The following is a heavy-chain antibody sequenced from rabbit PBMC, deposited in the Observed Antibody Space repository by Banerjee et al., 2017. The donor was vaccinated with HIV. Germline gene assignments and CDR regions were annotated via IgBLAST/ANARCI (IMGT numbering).Heavy chain of an antibody. D-gene: IGHD1-1*01. Sequence: QEQLVESGGGLVQPEGSLTLTCKASGFTLSSYWMWWVRQAPGKGLEWIACIGAGSSGTTYYASWAKGRFTISKTSSTTVTLQMTSLTAADTATYFCARDLTGVIGWNFKLWGPGTLVTVS. CDR1: GFTLSSYW. CDR3: ARDLTGVIGWNFKL. J-gene: IGHJ4*01. CDR2: IGAGSSGTT. V-gene: IGHV1S45*01.